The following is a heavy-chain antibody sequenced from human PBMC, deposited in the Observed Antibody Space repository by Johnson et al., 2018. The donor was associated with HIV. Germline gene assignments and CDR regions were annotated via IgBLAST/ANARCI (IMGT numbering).Heavy chain of an antibody. J-gene: IGHJ3*02. CDR2: IGTAGDT. CDR3: ARAYTYGAFDI. Sequence: VLLVESGGGLVQPGGSLILSCAASGFTFSSYDMHWVRQATGKGLEWVSAIGTAGDTYYPGSVKGRFTISRENAKNSLYLQMNSLRGEDTAVYFCARAYTYGAFDIWGQGTIVTVSS. CDR1: GFTFSSYD. D-gene: IGHD5-18*01. V-gene: IGHV3-13*01.